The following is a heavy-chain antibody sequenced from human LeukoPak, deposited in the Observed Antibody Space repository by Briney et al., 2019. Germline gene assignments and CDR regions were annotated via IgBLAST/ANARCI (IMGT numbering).Heavy chain of an antibody. J-gene: IGHJ4*02. Sequence: ASVKVSCKASGYTLTDYYMHWVRQAPGQGLEWMGWISPKNGGTDYAQKFQGRVTMTRDTSVNTAYMELSRLRSDDTAVYYCAREYSGYDRAHFDYWGQGTLVTVSS. CDR1: GYTLTDYY. CDR2: ISPKNGGT. D-gene: IGHD5-12*01. CDR3: AREYSGYDRAHFDY. V-gene: IGHV1-2*02.